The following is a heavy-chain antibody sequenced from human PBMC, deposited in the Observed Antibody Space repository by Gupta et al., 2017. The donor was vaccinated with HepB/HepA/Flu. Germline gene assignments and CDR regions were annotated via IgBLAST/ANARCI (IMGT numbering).Heavy chain of an antibody. D-gene: IGHD3-22*01. CDR2: IIPIFGTA. CDR1: GGTFSSYA. Sequence: QVQLVQSGAEVKKPGSSVKVSCKASGGTFSSYAISWVRQAPGQGLEWMGGIIPIFGTANYAQKFQGRVTITADKSTSTAYMELSSLSSEDTAVYYCASCVRVGVKQVSGYFDYWGQGTLVTVSS. CDR3: ASCVRVGVKQVSGYFDY. V-gene: IGHV1-69*06. J-gene: IGHJ4*02.